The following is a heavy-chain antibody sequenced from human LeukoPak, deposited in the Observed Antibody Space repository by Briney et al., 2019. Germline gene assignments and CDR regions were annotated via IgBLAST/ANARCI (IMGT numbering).Heavy chain of an antibody. Sequence: PSGTLSLTCAVSGYSISSGYWWSWVRQSPGKGLEWIGEISHSGSTNYNSSLKSRVTISLDKSTNQLSLQLTSVTAADTAVYHCARAGDYCLEHWGQGILVSVSS. D-gene: IGHD2-15*01. CDR2: ISHSGST. J-gene: IGHJ4*02. CDR1: GYSISSGYW. V-gene: IGHV4-4*02. CDR3: ARAGDYCLEH.